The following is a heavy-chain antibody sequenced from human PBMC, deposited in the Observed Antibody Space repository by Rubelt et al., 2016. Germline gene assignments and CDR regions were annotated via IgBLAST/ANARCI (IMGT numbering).Heavy chain of an antibody. D-gene: IGHD6-13*01. V-gene: IGHV1-69*01. J-gene: IGHJ5*02. CDR3: AREQQLVGGWFDP. CDR2: IIPIFGTA. CDR1: GGTFSSYA. Sequence: QVQLVQSGAEVKKPGSSVKVSCKASGGTFSSYAISWVRQAPGQGLEWMGGIIPIFGTATYAHKFHGRVTVTADESTSTAYMELSSLRSEDTAVYYCAREQQLVGGWFDPWGQGTLVTVSS.